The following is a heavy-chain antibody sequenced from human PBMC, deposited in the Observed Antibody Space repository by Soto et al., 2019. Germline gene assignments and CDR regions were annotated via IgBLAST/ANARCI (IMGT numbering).Heavy chain of an antibody. J-gene: IGHJ6*02. D-gene: IGHD4-17*01. CDR2: IIPIFGTA. V-gene: IGHV1-69*13. CDR1: GGTFSSYA. Sequence: SVKISCKASGGTFSSYAISWVRQSPGQGLEWMGGIIPIFGTANYAQKLQGRVTITADESTSTAYMELSSLRSEDTAVYYCAGEGDYGGNSYYYYCMDVWGQGTTVTVSS. CDR3: AGEGDYGGNSYYYYCMDV.